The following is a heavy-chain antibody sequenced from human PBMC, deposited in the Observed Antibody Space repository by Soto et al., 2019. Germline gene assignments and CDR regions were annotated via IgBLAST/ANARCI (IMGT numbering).Heavy chain of an antibody. J-gene: IGHJ4*02. CDR3: AKATTNGGWFNPFDS. CDR1: GFTFSSYA. Sequence: GSLRLSCAASGFTFSSYAMSWVRQAPGKGLEWVSAISGSGDSTFYADSVKGRFTISRDNSRDTLFLQMNSLTADDTAVYYCAKATTNGGWFNPFDSWGQGALVTV. V-gene: IGHV3-23*01. D-gene: IGHD6-19*01. CDR2: ISGSGDST.